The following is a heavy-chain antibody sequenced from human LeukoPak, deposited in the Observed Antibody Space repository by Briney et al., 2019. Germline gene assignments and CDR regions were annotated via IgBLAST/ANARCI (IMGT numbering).Heavy chain of an antibody. CDR2: IYPGDSDT. J-gene: IGHJ4*02. V-gene: IGHV5-51*01. CDR3: ARHPPDDYGDLAPSDY. CDR1: GYSFTSYW. Sequence: GESPKISCKGSGYSFTSYWIGWVRQMPGKGLEWMGIIYPGDSDTRYSPSFQGQVTISADKSISTAYLQWSSLKASDTAMYYCARHPPDDYGDLAPSDYWGQGTLVTVSS. D-gene: IGHD4-17*01.